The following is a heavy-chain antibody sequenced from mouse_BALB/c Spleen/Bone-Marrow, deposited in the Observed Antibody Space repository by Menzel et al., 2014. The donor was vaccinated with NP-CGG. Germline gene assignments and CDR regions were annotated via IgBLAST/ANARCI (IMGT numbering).Heavy chain of an antibody. D-gene: IGHD1-2*01. J-gene: IGHJ2*01. CDR2: INPESSTI. Sequence: EVKVEESGGGLVQPGGSLKLSCTVSGFDFSRYWMSWVRQAPGKGLQWIGEINPESSTINYTPSLKDKFIISRDNAKNTLYLQMSKVRSEDTALYYCTRLTYYGLTDYWGQDTTLTVSS. CDR3: TRLTYYGLTDY. V-gene: IGHV4-1*02. CDR1: GFDFSRYW.